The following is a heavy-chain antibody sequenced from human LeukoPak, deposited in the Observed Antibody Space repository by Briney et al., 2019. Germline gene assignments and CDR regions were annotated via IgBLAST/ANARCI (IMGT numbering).Heavy chain of an antibody. CDR1: DFTFSSYN. D-gene: IGHD6-19*01. CDR3: ASGGGWVFFN. J-gene: IGHJ4*02. CDR2: ISSTSRYI. V-gene: IGHV3-21*01. Sequence: GGSLRLSCAASDFTFSSYNMNWVRHVPGKGLEWVSSISSTSRYIYYTDSVKGRFTISRDNARNSQFLQMNSLRADDTAVYYCASGGGWVFFNWGQGTLVTVSS.